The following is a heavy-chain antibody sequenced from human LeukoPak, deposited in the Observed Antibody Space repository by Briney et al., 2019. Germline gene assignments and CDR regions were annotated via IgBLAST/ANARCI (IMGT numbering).Heavy chain of an antibody. CDR3: ARVGCSGGNCYSIRNAFDI. Sequence: SQTLSLTCAISGDSVSSNSAAWNWIRQSPSRGLEWMGRTYYRSKWYNDYAVSVKSRITINPDTSKNQFSLQLNSVTPEDTAVYYCARVGCSGGNCYSIRNAFDIWGQGTMVTVSS. CDR1: GDSVSSNSAA. V-gene: IGHV6-1*01. J-gene: IGHJ3*02. CDR2: TYYRSKWYN. D-gene: IGHD2-15*01.